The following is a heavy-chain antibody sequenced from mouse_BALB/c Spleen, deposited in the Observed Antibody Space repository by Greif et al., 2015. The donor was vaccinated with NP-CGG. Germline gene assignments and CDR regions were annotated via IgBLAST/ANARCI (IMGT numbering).Heavy chain of an antibody. J-gene: IGHJ3*01. D-gene: IGHD4-1*01. V-gene: IGHV5-17*02. CDR3: ARSELGSFAY. Sequence: EVQRVESGGGLVQPGGSRKLSCAASGFTFSSFGMHWVRQAPEKGLEWVAYISSGSSTIYYADTVKGRFTISRDNPKNTLFLQMTSLRSEDTAMYYCARSELGSFAYWGQGTLVTVSA. CDR1: GFTFSSFG. CDR2: ISSGSSTI.